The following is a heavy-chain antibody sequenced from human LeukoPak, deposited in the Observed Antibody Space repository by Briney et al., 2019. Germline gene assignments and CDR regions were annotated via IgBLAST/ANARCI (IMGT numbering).Heavy chain of an antibody. J-gene: IGHJ4*02. CDR3: ARPYSSGWTYFDY. D-gene: IGHD6-19*01. V-gene: IGHV4-59*01. Sequence: SETLSLTCTVSGGSISSYYWSWIRQPPGKGLEWIGYIYYSGSTNCNPSLKSRVTISVDTSKNQFSLKLSSVTAADTAVYYCARPYSSGWTYFDYWGQGTLVTVSS. CDR2: IYYSGST. CDR1: GGSISSYY.